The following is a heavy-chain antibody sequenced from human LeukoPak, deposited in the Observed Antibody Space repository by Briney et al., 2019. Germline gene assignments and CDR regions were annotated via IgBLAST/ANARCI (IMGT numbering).Heavy chain of an antibody. CDR1: GFTFSSYA. Sequence: GGSLRLSCAASGFTFSSYAMSWVRQAPGKGLEWVPAISGSGGSTYYADSVKGRFTISRDNSKNTLYLQMNSLRAEDTAVYYCAKDLKEWELGITGYFDYWGQGTLVTVSS. J-gene: IGHJ4*02. D-gene: IGHD1-26*01. CDR2: ISGSGGST. CDR3: AKDLKEWELGITGYFDY. V-gene: IGHV3-23*01.